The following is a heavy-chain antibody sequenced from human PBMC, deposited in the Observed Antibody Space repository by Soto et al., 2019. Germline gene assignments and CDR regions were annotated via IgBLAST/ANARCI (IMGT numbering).Heavy chain of an antibody. Sequence: QVQLVQSGAEVKKPGSSVKVSCKASGGTFSSYAISWVRQAPGQGLEWMGGIIPIFGTANYAKKFQGRVRITADESTTTAYRELSSLRSEDTAVYYCERGGLGSPYYCSGMDVWGQGTTVTVSS. D-gene: IGHD3-10*01. CDR3: ERGGLGSPYYCSGMDV. J-gene: IGHJ6*02. CDR1: GGTFSSYA. CDR2: IIPIFGTA. V-gene: IGHV1-69*01.